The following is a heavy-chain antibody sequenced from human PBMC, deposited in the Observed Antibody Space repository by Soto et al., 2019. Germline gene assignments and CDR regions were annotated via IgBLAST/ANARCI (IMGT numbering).Heavy chain of an antibody. CDR2: TIPIFGTA. CDR1: GGTFSSHA. J-gene: IGHJ6*02. D-gene: IGHD3-10*01. V-gene: IGHV1-69*13. CDR3: ARCRGSYGSGSYYNKAPYYYYGMDV. Sequence: SVKVSCKASGGTFSSHAISWVRQAPGQGLEWMGGTIPIFGTANYAQKFQGRVTITADESTSTAYMELSSLRSEDTAVYYCARCRGSYGSGSYYNKAPYYYYGMDVWGQGTTVTVSS.